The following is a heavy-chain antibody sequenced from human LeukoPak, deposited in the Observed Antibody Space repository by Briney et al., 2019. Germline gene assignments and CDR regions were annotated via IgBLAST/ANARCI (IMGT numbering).Heavy chain of an antibody. V-gene: IGHV4-39*07. D-gene: IGHD1-14*01. CDR1: GGSISSSSYY. Sequence: SETLSLTCTVSGGSISSSSYYWGWIRQPPGKGLEWIGTIYYSGSTYYNPSLKSRVTISVDTSKNRFSLKLSSVTAADTAVYYCARVSEMKDAFDIWGQGTMVTVSS. J-gene: IGHJ3*02. CDR2: IYYSGST. CDR3: ARVSEMKDAFDI.